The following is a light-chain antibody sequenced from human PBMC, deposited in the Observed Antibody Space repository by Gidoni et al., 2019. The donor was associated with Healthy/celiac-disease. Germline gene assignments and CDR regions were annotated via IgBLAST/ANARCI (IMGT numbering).Light chain of an antibody. CDR2: AAS. CDR1: QSISSY. V-gene: IGKV1-39*01. Sequence: DFQMTHSPSSLSASVGDRVTITCRPSQSISSYLNWYQQKPGKAPKLLIYAASSLKSGVPSRFSGSGSGTDVSLTISSLQPEDFATYYCEQSYSTPRTFGQGTKLEIK. CDR3: EQSYSTPRT. J-gene: IGKJ2*01.